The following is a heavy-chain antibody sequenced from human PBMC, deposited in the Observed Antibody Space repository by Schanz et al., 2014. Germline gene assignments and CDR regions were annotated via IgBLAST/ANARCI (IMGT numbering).Heavy chain of an antibody. CDR2: INPNSGGT. J-gene: IGHJ3*02. D-gene: IGHD5-12*01. CDR3: AREMLDIVATMDDDAFDI. Sequence: QVQLVQSGADVKKPGASVKVSCKASGYTFTDYYMHWVRQAPGQGLEWMGRINPNSGGTNYAQKFQGRVTMTRDTSISTAYMEMSRLISDDTAVYYCAREMLDIVATMDDDAFDIWGQGTMVTVSS. V-gene: IGHV1-2*06. CDR1: GYTFTDYY.